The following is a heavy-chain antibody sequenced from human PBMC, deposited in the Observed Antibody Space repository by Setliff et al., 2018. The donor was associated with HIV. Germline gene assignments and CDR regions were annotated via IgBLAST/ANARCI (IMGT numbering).Heavy chain of an antibody. V-gene: IGHV3-15*07. CDR1: GFTFSNAW. CDR2: IRSKVDGGAA. J-gene: IGHJ4*02. CDR3: ASARIPTGGVSTSLDF. D-gene: IGHD3-3*01. Sequence: GGSLRLSCAASGFTFSNAWMNWVRQAPGKGLEWVGRIRSKVDGGAADYAAPVKGRFTISRDNSKNTLFLHLNTLRPEDTAMYFCASARIPTGGVSTSLDFWGQGAQVTVSS.